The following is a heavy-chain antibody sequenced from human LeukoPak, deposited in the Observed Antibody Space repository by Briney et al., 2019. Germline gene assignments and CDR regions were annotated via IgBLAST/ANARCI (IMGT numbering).Heavy chain of an antibody. V-gene: IGHV3-74*01. CDR1: GFTLSTYW. J-gene: IGHJ4*02. D-gene: IGHD6-13*01. CDR3: ARGVSPLNYYFDY. CDR2: INSDGSDT. Sequence: GGSLRLSCAASGFTLSTYWMHWVRQAPGRGLVWVSRINSDGSDTSYADSVKGRFTISRDNAKNTLYLQTNSLRAEDTAVYYCARGVSPLNYYFDYWGQGTLVTVSS.